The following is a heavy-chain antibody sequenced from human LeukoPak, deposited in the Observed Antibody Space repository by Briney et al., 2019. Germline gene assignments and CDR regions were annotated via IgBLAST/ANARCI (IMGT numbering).Heavy chain of an antibody. V-gene: IGHV3-48*03. CDR1: GFTFSSYE. CDR3: ARGILLWFGELSSPHWFDP. J-gene: IGHJ5*02. CDR2: ISSSGSTI. Sequence: PGGSLRLSCAASGFTFSSYEMNWVRQAPGKGLEWVSYISSSGSTIYYADSVKGRFTISRDNAKNSLYLKMNSLRAEDTAVYYCARGILLWFGELSSPHWFDPWGQGTLVTVSS. D-gene: IGHD3-10*01.